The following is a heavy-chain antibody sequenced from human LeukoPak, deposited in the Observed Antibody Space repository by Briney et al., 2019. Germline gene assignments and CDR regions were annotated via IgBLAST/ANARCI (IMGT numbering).Heavy chain of an antibody. Sequence: GGSLRLSCAASGFKFNRYGMHWVRQAPGKGLEWVTYTWYDGSDKSYADSVKGRFTISRDNSKNTLYLQMNSLRAEDTAVYYRAKMGVATVTTGVDYWGQGTLVTVSS. CDR3: AKMGVATVTTGVDY. J-gene: IGHJ4*02. D-gene: IGHD4-17*01. CDR1: GFKFNRYG. CDR2: TWYDGSDK. V-gene: IGHV3-30*02.